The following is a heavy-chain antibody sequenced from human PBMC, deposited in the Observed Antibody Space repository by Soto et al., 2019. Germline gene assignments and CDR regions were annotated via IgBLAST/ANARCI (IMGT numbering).Heavy chain of an antibody. CDR3: AGASSWFVTEY. J-gene: IGHJ4*02. CDR2: INAGNGNT. CDR1: GYTFTSYA. Sequence: QVQLVQSGAEVKKPGASVKVSCKASGYTFTSYAMHWVSQAPGQRLEWMGGINAGNGNTKYSQKFQCRVTIARDTSASTAYMARRSLSSEDTAVYYFAGASSWFVTEYWCQGTLVTVSS. V-gene: IGHV1-3*01. D-gene: IGHD6-13*01.